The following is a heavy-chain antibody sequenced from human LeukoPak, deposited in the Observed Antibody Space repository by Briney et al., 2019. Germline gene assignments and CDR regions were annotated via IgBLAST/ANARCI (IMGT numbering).Heavy chain of an antibody. CDR3: ARPLYYYGSGDD. Sequence: GGSLRLSCAASGFTFSTYSMNWVRQAPGKGLEWVSYISSSSSTINYADSVKGRFTISRDNAKNSLYLQMNSLRDEDTAVYYCARPLYYYGSGDDWGQGTLVTVSS. CDR2: ISSSSSTI. J-gene: IGHJ4*02. CDR1: GFTFSTYS. D-gene: IGHD3-10*01. V-gene: IGHV3-48*02.